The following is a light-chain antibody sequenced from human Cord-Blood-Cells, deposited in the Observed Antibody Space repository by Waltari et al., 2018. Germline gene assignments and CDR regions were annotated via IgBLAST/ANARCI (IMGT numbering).Light chain of an antibody. CDR3: QQYNNWPPFT. Sequence: EIVMTQSPAILSVSPGERATLSCRARQSVSSNVAWYQQKPGQAPRLLIYGAYTRGTGIPARFSGRGSGTEFTLTLRSLQSEDFAVYYCQQYNNWPPFTFGPGTKVDIE. J-gene: IGKJ3*01. CDR1: QSVSSN. CDR2: GAY. V-gene: IGKV3-15*01.